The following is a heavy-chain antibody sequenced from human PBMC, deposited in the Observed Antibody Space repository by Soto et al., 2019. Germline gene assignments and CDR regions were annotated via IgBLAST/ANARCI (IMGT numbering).Heavy chain of an antibody. V-gene: IGHV3-74*01. CDR3: ARGDGVGGSCYSLAGSFYYYMDV. D-gene: IGHD2-15*01. J-gene: IGHJ6*03. Sequence: EVKLVESGGGLVQPGGSPRLSCAASGFTFSNYWMYWVRQAPGQGLVWVSRINSDGSVSRYADSVKGRLTISRDNVKNTLYLQMNSLSVEDTAVYYCARGDGVGGSCYSLAGSFYYYMDVWGKGTTVTVFS. CDR2: INSDGSVS. CDR1: GFTFSNYW.